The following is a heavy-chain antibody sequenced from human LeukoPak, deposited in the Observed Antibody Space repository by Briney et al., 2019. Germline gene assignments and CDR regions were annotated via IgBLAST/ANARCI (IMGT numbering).Heavy chain of an antibody. V-gene: IGHV3-21*01. CDR2: ISSRSSYI. J-gene: IGHJ4*02. CDR1: GFTFSSYS. CDR3: ARELVGASLDS. Sequence: GGSLRLSCAASGFTFSSYSMNGVRQARGKGLEWVSSISSRSSYIYYADSVKGRFTISRENPKNSLYLQMNSLRAEDTAVYYCARELVGASLDSWGEGTLVTVSS. D-gene: IGHD1-26*01.